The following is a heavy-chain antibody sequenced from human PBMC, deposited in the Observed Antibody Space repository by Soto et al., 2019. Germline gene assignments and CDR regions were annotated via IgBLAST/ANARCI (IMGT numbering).Heavy chain of an antibody. CDR1: GFTVSSNY. J-gene: IGHJ5*02. D-gene: IGHD5-12*01. CDR2: IYSGGST. V-gene: IGHV3-53*04. CDR3: ARGYSGYDCCWFDP. Sequence: GGSLRLSCAASGFTVSSNYMSWVRQAPGKGLEWVSVIYSGGSTYYADSVKGRFTISRHNSKNTLYLQMNSLRAEDTAVYYCARGYSGYDCCWFDPWGQGTLVTVSS.